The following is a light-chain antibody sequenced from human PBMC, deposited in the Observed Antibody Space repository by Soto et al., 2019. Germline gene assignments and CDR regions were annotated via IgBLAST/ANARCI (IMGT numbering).Light chain of an antibody. CDR2: GAS. Sequence: IQMTQSPSSLSTSVGDRVTITCRASQSINTYLNWYQQKPGKAPKLLIYGASNLQSGVPPRFSGSGSGTDFTLAISSLQPEDSATYYCLQDINYPWTFGQGTKVEIK. J-gene: IGKJ1*01. V-gene: IGKV1-6*01. CDR3: LQDINYPWT. CDR1: QSINTY.